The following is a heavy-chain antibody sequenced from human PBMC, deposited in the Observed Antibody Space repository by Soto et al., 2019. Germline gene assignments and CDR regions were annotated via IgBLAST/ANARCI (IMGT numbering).Heavy chain of an antibody. CDR1: GYTFTSYG. V-gene: IGHV1-18*04. Sequence: GSTVKVSCKASGYTFTSYGISWVRQAPGQGLEWMGWISAYNGNTNYAQKLQGRVTMTTDTSTSTAYMELRSLRSDDTAVYYCARDGWFGELLVCDAPLDQTHCGMHFCGQATSLTVS. CDR2: ISAYNGNT. J-gene: IGHJ6*02. CDR3: ARDGWFGELLVCDAPLDQTHCGMHF. D-gene: IGHD3-10*01.